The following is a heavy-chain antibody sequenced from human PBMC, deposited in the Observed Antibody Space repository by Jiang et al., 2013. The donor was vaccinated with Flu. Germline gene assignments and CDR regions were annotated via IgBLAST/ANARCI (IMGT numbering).Heavy chain of an antibody. V-gene: IGHV1-18*01. Sequence: SGAEVKKPGASVKVSCKASGYTFTSYGISWVRQAPGQGLEWMGWISAYNGNTNYAQKLQGRVTMTTDTSTSTAYMELRSLRSDDTAVYYCARDGSVLMVYDYYYGMDVWGQGTTVTVSS. CDR2: ISAYNGNT. D-gene: IGHD2-8*01. CDR1: GYTFTSYG. CDR3: ARDGSVLMVYDYYYGMDV. J-gene: IGHJ6*02.